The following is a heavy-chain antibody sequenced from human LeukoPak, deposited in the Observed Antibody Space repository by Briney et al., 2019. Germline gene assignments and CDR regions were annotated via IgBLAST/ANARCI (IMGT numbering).Heavy chain of an antibody. J-gene: IGHJ4*02. D-gene: IGHD2-21*02. V-gene: IGHV3-23*01. Sequence: GGSLRLSCAASGFTFSNYGMSWVRQAPGKGLEWVSASGSGGSTYYADSVKGRFTISRDNSKNTLYLQMNSLRAEDTAVYYCAKDGTGCGGDCYSDYWGRGTLLTVSS. CDR2: SGSGGST. CDR1: GFTFSNYG. CDR3: AKDGTGCGGDCYSDY.